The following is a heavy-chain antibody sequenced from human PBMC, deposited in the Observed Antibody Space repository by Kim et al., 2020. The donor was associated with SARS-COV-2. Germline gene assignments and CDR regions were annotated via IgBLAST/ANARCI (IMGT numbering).Heavy chain of an antibody. J-gene: IGHJ3*02. V-gene: IGHV3-48*03. Sequence: GGSLRLSCEASEFTFSSYEMNWVREAPGKGLEWVSYITTSGNTVHYADSVRGRFTVSRDNAKNSLYLQMNSLRAEDTAVYYCARETPGIRGVACDIWGQGTMVTVSS. D-gene: IGHD3-10*01. CDR3: ARETPGIRGVACDI. CDR1: EFTFSSYE. CDR2: ITTSGNTV.